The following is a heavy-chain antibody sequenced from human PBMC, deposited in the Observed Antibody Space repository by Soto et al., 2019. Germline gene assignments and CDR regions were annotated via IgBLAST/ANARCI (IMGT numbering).Heavy chain of an antibody. D-gene: IGHD6-13*01. CDR1: GYTFTSYY. CDR2: INPSGGST. Sequence: QVQLVQSGAEVKKPGASVKVSCKASGYTFTSYYMHWVRQAPGQGLEWMGIINPSGGSTSYAQKFQGRVTMTRDTSTSTVYMELSSLRSEDTAVYYCARDLIAAAALYYYGMDVWGQGTTVTVSS. J-gene: IGHJ6*02. CDR3: ARDLIAAAALYYYGMDV. V-gene: IGHV1-46*01.